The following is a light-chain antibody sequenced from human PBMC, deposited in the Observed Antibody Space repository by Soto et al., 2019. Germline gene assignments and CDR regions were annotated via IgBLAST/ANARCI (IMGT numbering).Light chain of an antibody. CDR3: CLYIGATTYV. CDR2: EVS. V-gene: IGLV2-18*01. Sequence: QSVLTQTPSVSGSPGQSVTISCTGTSTDFVSYNRVSWYQQPPGTAPKLMIYEVSKRPSGVPDRFSGSKSGNTASLTISGLQADDEADYYCCLYIGATTYVFGTGTKVTVL. J-gene: IGLJ1*01. CDR1: STDFVSYNR.